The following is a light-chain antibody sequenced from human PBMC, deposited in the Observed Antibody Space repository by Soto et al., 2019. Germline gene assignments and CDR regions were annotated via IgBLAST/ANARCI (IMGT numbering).Light chain of an antibody. V-gene: IGKV3-11*01. CDR1: QSVSSY. CDR2: DAS. CDR3: QQRSNWPST. J-gene: IGKJ4*01. Sequence: EIVLTQSPATLSLSPGDRATLSCRASQSVSSYLAWYQQKPGQAPRLLIYDASNRAAGIPARFSGSGSGTDFTLTITSPEPEDFAGYYCQQRSNWPSTFGGGTKVEIK.